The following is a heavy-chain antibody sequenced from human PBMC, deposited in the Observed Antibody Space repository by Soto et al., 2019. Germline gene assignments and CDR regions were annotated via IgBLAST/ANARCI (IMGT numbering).Heavy chain of an antibody. V-gene: IGHV4-31*03. CDR1: GGSISSGGYY. CDR2: IYYSGST. CDR3: ASAYRLPDRGFVP. J-gene: IGHJ5*02. D-gene: IGHD2-2*01. Sequence: SETLSLTCTVSGGSISSGGYYWSWIRQHPGKGLEWIGYIYYSGSTYYNPSLKSRVTISVDTSKNQFSLKLSSVTAADTAVYYCASAYRLPDRGFVPWGQGTLVTVSS.